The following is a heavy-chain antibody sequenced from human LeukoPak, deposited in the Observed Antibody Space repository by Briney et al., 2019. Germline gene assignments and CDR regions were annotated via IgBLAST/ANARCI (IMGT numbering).Heavy chain of an antibody. J-gene: IGHJ4*02. CDR3: ATGVASAFTY. CDR1: GYTFTDYY. Sequence: ASVKVSCKASGYTFTDYYIQWVRQAPGQGLEWMAFVNPDSGDSYSAPKFQGRVTMTRDTSISTASMELNWLTSDDTAVCYCATGVASAFTYWGQGTLVTVSS. V-gene: IGHV1-2*02. CDR2: VNPDSGDS. D-gene: IGHD3-3*01.